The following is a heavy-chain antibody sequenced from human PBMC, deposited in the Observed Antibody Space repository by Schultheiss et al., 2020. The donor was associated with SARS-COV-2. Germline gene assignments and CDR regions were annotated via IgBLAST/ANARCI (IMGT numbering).Heavy chain of an antibody. D-gene: IGHD3-3*01. V-gene: IGHV1-8*01. CDR3: ARTLRFLEWLSWFDP. CDR1: GYTFTSYD. J-gene: IGHJ5*02. CDR2: MNPNSGNT. Sequence: ASVKVSCKASGYTFTSYDINWVRQATGQGLEWMGWMNPNSGNTGYAQKFQGRVTMTRNTSISTAYMELSSLRSDDTAVYYCARTLRFLEWLSWFDPWGQGTLVTVSS.